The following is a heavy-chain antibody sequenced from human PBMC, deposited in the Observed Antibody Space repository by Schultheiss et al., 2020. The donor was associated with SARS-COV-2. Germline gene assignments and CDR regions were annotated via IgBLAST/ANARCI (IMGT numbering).Heavy chain of an antibody. CDR3: ARDRDDRSAFDI. Sequence: SQTLSLTCAVYGGSISSSSDHWGWIRQPPGKGLEWIGSIHYSGSTYYKPSLKSRVTISVDTSKNQFSLKVSSVTAADTAVYYCARDRDDRSAFDIWGQGTMVTVSS. CDR2: IHYSGST. J-gene: IGHJ3*02. D-gene: IGHD1-14*01. V-gene: IGHV4-39*02. CDR1: GGSISSSSDH.